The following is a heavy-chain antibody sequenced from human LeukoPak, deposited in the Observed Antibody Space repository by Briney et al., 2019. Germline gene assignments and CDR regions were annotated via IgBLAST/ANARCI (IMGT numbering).Heavy chain of an antibody. CDR3: ARGRVSSSTWYSTYYYYFYMDV. CDR2: VDHTGST. D-gene: IGHD4-11*01. Sequence: PSETLSLTCTVSDDSITMYYWTWIRQPPGKGLEWIGYVDHTGSTKFNPSLNGRVSISRDMSKNLFSLRLRSVTAADTAVYFCARGRVSSSTWYSTYYYYFYMDVWGKGTTVTVSS. V-gene: IGHV4-59*01. J-gene: IGHJ6*03. CDR1: DDSITMYY.